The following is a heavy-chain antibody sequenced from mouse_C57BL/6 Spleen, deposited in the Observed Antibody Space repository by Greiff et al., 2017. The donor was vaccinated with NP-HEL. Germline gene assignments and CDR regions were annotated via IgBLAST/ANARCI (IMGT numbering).Heavy chain of an antibody. Sequence: QVQLQQPGAELVRPGSSVKLSCKASGYTFTSYWMHWVKQRPIQGLEWIGNIDPSDSETHYNQKFKDKATLTVDKSSSTAYMQLSSLTSENSAVYYCARGTTVVATDWCFDVWGKGTTVTVSS. CDR1: GYTFTSYW. CDR3: ARGTTVVATDWCFDV. J-gene: IGHJ1*03. CDR2: IDPSDSET. V-gene: IGHV1-52*01. D-gene: IGHD1-1*01.